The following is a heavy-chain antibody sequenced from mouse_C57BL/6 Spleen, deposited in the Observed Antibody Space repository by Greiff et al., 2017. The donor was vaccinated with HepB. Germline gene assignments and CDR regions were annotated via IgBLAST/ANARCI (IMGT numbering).Heavy chain of an antibody. V-gene: IGHV1-69*01. CDR1: GYTFTSYW. CDR3: ASSNWDKSFAY. J-gene: IGHJ3*01. D-gene: IGHD4-1*01. CDR2: IDPSDSYT. Sequence: VQLQQPGAELVMPGASVKLSCKASGYTFTSYWMHWVKQRPGPGLEWIGEIDPSDSYTNYNQKFKGKSTLTVDKSSSTAYMQLSSLTSEDSAVYYCASSNWDKSFAYWGQGTLVTVSA.